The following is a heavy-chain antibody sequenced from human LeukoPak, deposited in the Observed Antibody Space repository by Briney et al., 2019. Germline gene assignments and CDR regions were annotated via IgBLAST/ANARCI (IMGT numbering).Heavy chain of an antibody. V-gene: IGHV4-34*01. CDR3: ARGRGIAALHYFDY. CDR2: INHSGST. Sequence: PSETLSLTCAVYGGSFSGYYWSWIRQPPEKGLEWIGEINHSGSTNYNPSLKSRVTISVDTSKNQFSLKLSSVTAADTAVYYCARGRGIAALHYFDYWGQGTLVTVSS. D-gene: IGHD6-13*01. J-gene: IGHJ4*02. CDR1: GGSFSGYY.